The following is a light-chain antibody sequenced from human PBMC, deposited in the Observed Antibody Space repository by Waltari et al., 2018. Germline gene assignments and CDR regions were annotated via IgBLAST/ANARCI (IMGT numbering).Light chain of an antibody. CDR1: QSVSSNY. Sequence: EIVLTQSPGTLSLSPGERATLSCKASQSVSSNYLAWYQQKPGQAPRRLIYGASSRATGIPDRFSGSGSGTDFTLTISRRGPEDFAVYYCQQYGSSPRTFGQGTKVEIK. CDR2: GAS. J-gene: IGKJ1*01. CDR3: QQYGSSPRT. V-gene: IGKV3-20*01.